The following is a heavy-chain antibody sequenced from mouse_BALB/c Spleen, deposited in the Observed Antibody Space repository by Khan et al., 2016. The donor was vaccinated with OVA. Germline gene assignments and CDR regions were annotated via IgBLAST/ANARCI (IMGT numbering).Heavy chain of an antibody. CDR2: IKYSGST. CDR3: ARSWTISTVVATDFDS. CDR1: GYSITSDYA. V-gene: IGHV3-2*02. Sequence: EVKLLESGPGLVKPSQSLSLTCTVTGYSITSDYAWNWIRQFPGNKLEWMGYIKYSGSTSYNPSLKSRISITRNTSQNQFFLQLSSVTTEDTATDYCARSWTISTVVATDFDSWGQGTTLTVSS. D-gene: IGHD1-1*01. J-gene: IGHJ2*01.